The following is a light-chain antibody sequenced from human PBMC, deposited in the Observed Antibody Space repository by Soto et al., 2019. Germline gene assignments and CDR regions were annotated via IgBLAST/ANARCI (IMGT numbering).Light chain of an antibody. CDR1: QRLSASE. Sequence: PGQRATLSCWATQRLSASETAWYQQKPGQAPEFLIYCVSSRATGIQDRFSGRGSGTDFAFTISGLEPEDFAVYYFQRYGSSPWTLGQGNK. CDR3: QRYGSSPWT. J-gene: IGKJ1*01. V-gene: IGKV3-20*01. CDR2: CVS.